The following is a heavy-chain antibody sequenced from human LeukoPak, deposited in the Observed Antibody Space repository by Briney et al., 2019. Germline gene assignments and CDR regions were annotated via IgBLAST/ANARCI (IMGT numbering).Heavy chain of an antibody. V-gene: IGHV3-21*01. CDR2: ISICSSYI. J-gene: IGHJ4*02. Sequence: GGSLRVSCVASGFTFSSYSMNWVRPAPGKGLEWVSSISICSSYIYYAGTVKGRFTISRENAKNSLYLQMNSLRAEETAVYYCARYGASKYFDYWGEGTLVTVSS. D-gene: IGHD3-10*01. CDR1: GFTFSSYS. CDR3: ARYGASKYFDY.